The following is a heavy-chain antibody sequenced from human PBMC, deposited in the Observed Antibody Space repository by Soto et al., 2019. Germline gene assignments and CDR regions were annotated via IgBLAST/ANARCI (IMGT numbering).Heavy chain of an antibody. CDR2: ISRSGDTI. Sequence: NPGGSLRLSCAVSGFRLSDYEMSWIRQAPGKGPEWVSFISRSGDTIYYVDSVKGRFSISRDNAKNSVYLQVRSLRVEDTAAYFCARSSGWFEEDAFDPWGQGTMVTVSS. CDR3: ARSSGWFEEDAFDP. D-gene: IGHD3-22*01. J-gene: IGHJ3*01. CDR1: GFRLSDYE. V-gene: IGHV3-11*01.